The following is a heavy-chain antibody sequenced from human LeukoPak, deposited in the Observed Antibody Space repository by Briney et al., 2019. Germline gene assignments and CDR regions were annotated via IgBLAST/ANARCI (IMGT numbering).Heavy chain of an antibody. Sequence: HTGGSLRLSCAASGFTFSTHWMIWLRQAPGKGLEWVANIKQDVSEKYYVDSVKGRFIISRDNAKNSLYLKMNRLRAEDTAVYYCANALGANYFDSWGQGTLVTVSS. CDR1: GFTFSTHW. D-gene: IGHD1-26*01. V-gene: IGHV3-7*05. J-gene: IGHJ4*02. CDR3: ANALGANYFDS. CDR2: IKQDVSEK.